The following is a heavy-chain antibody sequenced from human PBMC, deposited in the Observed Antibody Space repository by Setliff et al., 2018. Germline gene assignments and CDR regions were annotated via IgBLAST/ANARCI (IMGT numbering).Heavy chain of an antibody. CDR1: GYTFTSHY. CDR2: INPSSGRT. J-gene: IGHJ3*02. CDR3: ARDVFPYHYEGAFDI. V-gene: IGHV1-46*01. Sequence: GASVKVSCKASGYTFTSHYMHWVRQAPGLGLEWMGTINPSSGRTSYAQKFQGGVTMTRDTSTSTVYMDMSSLRSEDTAVYYCARDVFPYHYEGAFDIWGQGTMVT. D-gene: IGHD3-22*01.